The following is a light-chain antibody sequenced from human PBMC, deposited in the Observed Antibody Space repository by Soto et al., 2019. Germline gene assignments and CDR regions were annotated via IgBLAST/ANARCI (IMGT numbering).Light chain of an antibody. Sequence: QSALTQPRSVSGSPGHSVTISCTGTSSDVGAYNYVSWYQQHPGKAPKLIIYDVNKRPSGVPDRFSGSKSGNTASLTISGLQAEDEGDYFCCSYEGTYRFRVFGGGTKLTVL. V-gene: IGLV2-11*01. CDR3: CSYEGTYRFRV. CDR2: DVN. J-gene: IGLJ2*01. CDR1: SSDVGAYNY.